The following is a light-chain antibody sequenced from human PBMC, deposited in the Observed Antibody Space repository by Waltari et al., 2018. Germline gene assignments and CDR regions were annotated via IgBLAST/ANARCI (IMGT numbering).Light chain of an antibody. V-gene: IGLV3-21*04. CDR3: QVWDSSSDQGM. CDR1: NIGSRS. CDR2: DDS. Sequence: SYVLTQPPSVSVAPGKTARITCGGNNIGSRSVHWYQQKPGQAPVLVIYDDSDRPSGMSGRFSGSNSGNTATLTISRVEAGDEADYSCQVWDSSSDQGMFGGGTRLTVL. J-gene: IGLJ3*02.